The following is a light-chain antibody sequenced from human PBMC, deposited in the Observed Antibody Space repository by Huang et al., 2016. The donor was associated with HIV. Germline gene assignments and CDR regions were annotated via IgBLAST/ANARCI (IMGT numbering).Light chain of an antibody. CDR1: QSGISNS. Sequence: EIVLTQSPGTLSLSPGERATLSCSAIQSGISNSLAWYQQKRGQAPRLLIYGAHSRATGIADRFNVSGSGTDFTLTIDRLQPEDCAVYYCQQYGGSPPFTFGPGIKVDIK. CDR2: GAH. CDR3: QQYGGSPPFT. J-gene: IGKJ3*01. V-gene: IGKV3-20*01.